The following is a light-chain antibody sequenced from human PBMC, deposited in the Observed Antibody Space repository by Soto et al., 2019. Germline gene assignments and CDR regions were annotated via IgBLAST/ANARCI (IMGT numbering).Light chain of an antibody. J-gene: IGKJ4*01. Sequence: VITQSLDTLSVPRGERATLSCRASQSVSAGHLAWYQQISGQGPRLLIYCASSRATRIPDRFSASGPVIHFTLTKCRLEPKDFPVNFSQQYGSSPLTLGGGTEVDIK. V-gene: IGKV3-20*01. CDR2: CAS. CDR1: QSVSAGH. CDR3: QQYGSSPLT.